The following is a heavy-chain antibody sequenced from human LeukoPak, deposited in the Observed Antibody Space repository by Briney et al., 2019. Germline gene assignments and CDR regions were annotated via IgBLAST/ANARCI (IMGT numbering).Heavy chain of an antibody. CDR2: IYPGDSDT. CDR1: GYSFTSYW. Sequence: GESLKISCKGSGYSFTSYWIGWVRQMPGKYLEWMGIIYPGDSDTRYSPSFRGQVTISADKSISTAYLQWSSLKASDTAMYYCARGGGKYPLPYYFDYWGQGTLVTVSS. J-gene: IGHJ4*02. CDR3: ARGGGKYPLPYYFDY. V-gene: IGHV5-51*01. D-gene: IGHD3-16*01.